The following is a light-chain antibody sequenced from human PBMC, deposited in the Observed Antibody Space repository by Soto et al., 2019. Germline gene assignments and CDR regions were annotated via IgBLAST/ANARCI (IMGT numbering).Light chain of an antibody. CDR3: QQSYSTPST. V-gene: IGKV1-39*01. CDR2: AAS. Sequence: DIQMTQSPSSLSASVGDSVTITCRASQSISSYLNWYQQKPGKAPKXLIYAASSLQSGVPSRFSGSGSGTDFTLTISSLKPEDFETYYCQQSYSTPSTFGQGTRLEIK. CDR1: QSISSY. J-gene: IGKJ5*01.